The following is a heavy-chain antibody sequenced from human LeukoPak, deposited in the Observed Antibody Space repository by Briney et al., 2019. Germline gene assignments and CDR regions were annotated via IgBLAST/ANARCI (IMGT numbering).Heavy chain of an antibody. CDR2: INPNSGGT. Sequence: WASVKVSCKASGYTFTGYYMHWVRQAPGQGLEWMGWINPNSGGTNYAQKFQGRVTMTRDTSISTAYMELSRLRSDDTAVYYCARHVSGQWLVPGAFDIWGQGTMVTVSS. CDR1: GYTFTGYY. D-gene: IGHD6-19*01. J-gene: IGHJ3*02. CDR3: ARHVSGQWLVPGAFDI. V-gene: IGHV1-2*02.